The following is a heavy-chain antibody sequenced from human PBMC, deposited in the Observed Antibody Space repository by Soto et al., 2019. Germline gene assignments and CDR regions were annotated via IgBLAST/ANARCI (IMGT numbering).Heavy chain of an antibody. V-gene: IGHV3-21*01. CDR2: ISSSSSYI. CDR1: GFTFSSYS. J-gene: IGHJ3*02. D-gene: IGHD6-13*01. CDR3: ARDAGRVSSWYKGLLDI. Sequence: EVQLVESGGGLVKPGGSLRLSCAASGFTFSSYSMNWVRQAPGKGLEWVSSISSSSSYIYYADSVKGRFTISRDNAKNSLYLQMNSLRAEDTAVYYCARDAGRVSSWYKGLLDIWGQGTIVTVSS.